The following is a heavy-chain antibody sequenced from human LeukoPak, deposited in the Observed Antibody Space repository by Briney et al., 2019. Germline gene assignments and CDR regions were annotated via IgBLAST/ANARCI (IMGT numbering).Heavy chain of an antibody. CDR3: ARWDCSSTSCQYYFDY. D-gene: IGHD2-2*01. CDR2: IIPIFGTA. Sequence: SVKVSCKASGGTFSSYAISWVRQAPGQGLEWMGGIIPIFGTANYAQKFQGRVTITADESTSTAYMELSSLRSEDTAVYYCARWDCSSTSCQYYFDYWGQGTLVTVSS. V-gene: IGHV1-69*13. CDR1: GGTFSSYA. J-gene: IGHJ4*02.